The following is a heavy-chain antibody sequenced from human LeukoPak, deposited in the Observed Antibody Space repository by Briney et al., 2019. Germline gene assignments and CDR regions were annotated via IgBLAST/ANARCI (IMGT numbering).Heavy chain of an antibody. V-gene: IGHV3-21*01. D-gene: IGHD5-18*01. J-gene: IGHJ3*02. CDR2: ISSSSSYI. CDR1: GFTFSSYS. CDR3: ARVWNSYGYNDAFDI. Sequence: GGSLRLSCAASGFTFSSYSMNWVRQAPGKGLEWVSSISSSSSYIYYADSVKGRFTISRDNAKNSLYLQMNSLRAEDTAVYYCARVWNSYGYNDAFDIWGQGTMVTVSS.